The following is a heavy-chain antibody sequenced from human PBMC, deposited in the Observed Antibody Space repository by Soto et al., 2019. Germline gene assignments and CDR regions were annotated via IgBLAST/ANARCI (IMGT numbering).Heavy chain of an antibody. D-gene: IGHD3-3*01. Sequence: QVQLVRSGAEVKKPGSSVKVSCKASGGTFSSYAISWVRQAPGQGLEWMGGIIPIFGTANYAQKFQGRVTITADESTSTAYMELSSLRSEDTAVYYCAKPRQYYDFWSGPPWFDPWGQGTLVTVSS. V-gene: IGHV1-69*01. CDR1: GGTFSSYA. J-gene: IGHJ5*02. CDR2: IIPIFGTA. CDR3: AKPRQYYDFWSGPPWFDP.